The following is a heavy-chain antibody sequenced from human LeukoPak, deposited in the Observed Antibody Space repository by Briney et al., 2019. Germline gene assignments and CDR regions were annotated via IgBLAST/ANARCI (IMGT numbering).Heavy chain of an antibody. Sequence: GASVKVSCKASGGTFSSYAISWVRQAPGQGLEWMGGIIPIFGTANYAQKFQGRVTITTDESTSTAYMELSSLRSEDTALYYCAREGNQYSSGWYAFDYWGQGTLVTVSS. D-gene: IGHD6-19*01. CDR3: AREGNQYSSGWYAFDY. J-gene: IGHJ4*02. V-gene: IGHV1-69*05. CDR1: GGTFSSYA. CDR2: IIPIFGTA.